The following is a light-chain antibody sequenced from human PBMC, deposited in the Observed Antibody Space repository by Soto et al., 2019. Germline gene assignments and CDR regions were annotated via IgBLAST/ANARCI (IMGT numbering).Light chain of an antibody. CDR1: ESLLHSDGKTY. V-gene: IGKV2-29*03. CDR3: QQYNSYWT. CDR2: DAS. Sequence: EIVITQTPLSLSVAPGQPASISCKSSESLLHSDGKTYLYWYLQKPGQPPXLLIYDASSLESGVPSRFSGSGSGTEFTLTISSLQPDDFATYYCQQYNSYWTFGQGTKVDIK. J-gene: IGKJ1*01.